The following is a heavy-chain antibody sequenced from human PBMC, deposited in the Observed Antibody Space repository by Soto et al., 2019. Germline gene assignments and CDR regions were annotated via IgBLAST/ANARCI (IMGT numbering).Heavy chain of an antibody. V-gene: IGHV3-23*04. Sequence: EVQLVESGGGLVKPGGSLRLSCISSGFALSSYAMSWVRQAPGKGLEWVSTVSGSGGNTYYADSVKARFTISRDNSKNMLYLQMNSLRAEDTAVYYCATRASGFFEHWGQGTPVTVSS. J-gene: IGHJ4*02. CDR2: VSGSGGNT. CDR1: GFALSSYA. CDR3: ATRASGFFEH. D-gene: IGHD3-3*01.